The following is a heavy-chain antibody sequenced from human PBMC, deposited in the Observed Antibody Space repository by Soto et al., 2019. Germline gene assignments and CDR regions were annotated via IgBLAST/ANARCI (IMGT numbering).Heavy chain of an antibody. D-gene: IGHD6-13*01. J-gene: IGHJ6*02. CDR3: ARHFAPGLRAAADHYYYYYGMDV. CDR2: IYSSGRT. V-gene: IGHV4-39*01. CDR1: GGSICSSSYY. Sequence: PSDTLSLTCTVSGGSICSSSYYWGWIRQPPGKGLGWFGSIYSSGRTYYNPSLKSRVTISVDTSKNQFSLKLSSVTAADTAVYYCARHFAPGLRAAADHYYYYYGMDVWGQGTTGTGSS.